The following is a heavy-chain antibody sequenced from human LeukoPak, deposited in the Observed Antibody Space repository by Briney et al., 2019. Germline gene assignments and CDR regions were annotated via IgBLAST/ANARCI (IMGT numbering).Heavy chain of an antibody. CDR3: ARDLYGGNSFDY. CDR2: ISYDGSNK. CDR1: GFTFSSYA. Sequence: GRSLRLSCAASGFTFSSYAMHWVRQAPGKGLEWVAVISYDGSNKYYADSVKGRFTFSRDNSKNTLYLQMNSLRAEDTAVYYCARDLYGGNSFDYWGQGTLVTVSS. D-gene: IGHD4-23*01. V-gene: IGHV3-30-3*01. J-gene: IGHJ4*02.